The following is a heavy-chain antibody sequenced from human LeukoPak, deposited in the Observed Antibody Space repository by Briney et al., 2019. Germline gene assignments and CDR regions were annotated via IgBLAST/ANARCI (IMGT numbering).Heavy chain of an antibody. V-gene: IGHV4-59*08. Sequence: SETLSLTCTVSGGSISSYYWSWIRQPPGKGLEWIGYIYYSGSTYYNPSLKSRVTISVDTSKNQFSLKLSAVTAADTAVYYCARVNLGWFDPWGQGTLVTVSS. J-gene: IGHJ5*02. CDR3: ARVNLGWFDP. CDR2: IYYSGST. CDR1: GGSISSYY.